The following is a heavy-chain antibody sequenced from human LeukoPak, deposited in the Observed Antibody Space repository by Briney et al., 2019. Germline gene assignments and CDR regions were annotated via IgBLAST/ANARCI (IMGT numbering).Heavy chain of an antibody. D-gene: IGHD2-8*01. CDR1: GRTFSSYA. CDR3: AIAGCMVRRSSCCAFDI. J-gene: IGHJ3*02. Sequence: GSAVKVACKASGRTFSSYAISWVGQAPGQGLEWMGGIIPIFGTANYAQKFQGRVTITADESTSTAYMELSSLRSEDTAVYYWAIAGCMVRRSSCCAFDIWGEGTMVTVSS. V-gene: IGHV1-69*01. CDR2: IIPIFGTA.